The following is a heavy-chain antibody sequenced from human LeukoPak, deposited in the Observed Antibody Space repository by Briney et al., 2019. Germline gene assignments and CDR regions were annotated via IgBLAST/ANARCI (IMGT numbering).Heavy chain of an antibody. J-gene: IGHJ5*02. CDR1: GDSISSDDYY. V-gene: IGHV4-61*08. CDR2: MYYSGTT. Sequence: SQTLSLTCTVSGDSISSDDYYWSWIRQPPGKGLEWIGYMYYSGTTNYNPSLKSRVTISIDTSKNQFSLKLTSVTAADTAVYYCARGNNWFDPWGQGTLVTVSS. CDR3: ARGNNWFDP.